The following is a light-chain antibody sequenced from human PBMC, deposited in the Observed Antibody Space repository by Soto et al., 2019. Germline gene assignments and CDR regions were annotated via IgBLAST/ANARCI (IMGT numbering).Light chain of an antibody. J-gene: IGLJ3*02. CDR2: YNN. Sequence: QSVLTHPPSASGTPGHRVTISCSGSSSNIGSNTVNWYQQLPGTAPTLLIYYNNQRPSGVPDRFSGSKSGTSASLAISGLQSEDEAHYYCAAWDDSLSGWVFGGGTKVTVL. V-gene: IGLV1-44*01. CDR3: AAWDDSLSGWV. CDR1: SSNIGSNT.